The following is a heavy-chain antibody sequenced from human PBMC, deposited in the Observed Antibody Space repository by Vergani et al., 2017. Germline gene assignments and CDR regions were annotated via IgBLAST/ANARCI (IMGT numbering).Heavy chain of an antibody. D-gene: IGHD3-16*01. J-gene: IGHJ4*02. Sequence: QVQLVESGGGVVQRGGSLRLSCATSGFTFSNYDMQWIRQGPGKGLEFVAFIQFDGSNQYYADSVKGRFTLSRDFSKNTLYLQMNSLRTDDTATYYCAKHFRGWGIDYWGKGTQVIVSS. CDR2: IQFDGSNQ. CDR1: GFTFSNYD. V-gene: IGHV3-30*02. CDR3: AKHFRGWGIDY.